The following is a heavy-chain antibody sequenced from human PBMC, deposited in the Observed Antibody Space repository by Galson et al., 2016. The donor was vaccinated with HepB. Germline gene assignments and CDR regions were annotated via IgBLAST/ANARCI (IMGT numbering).Heavy chain of an antibody. V-gene: IGHV1-3*01. CDR3: ARGHIVATVDYYYYGLDV. Sequence: SVKVSCKASGYTFTTYAMYWVRQAPRQRLEWMGWINAANGDTKYSQKLRGRGTITWDTSANTAYMELSSLRSEDKAVYYCARGHIVATVDYYYYGLDVWGQWTTVTVAS. J-gene: IGHJ6*01. D-gene: IGHD5-12*01. CDR2: INAANGDT. CDR1: GYTFTTYA.